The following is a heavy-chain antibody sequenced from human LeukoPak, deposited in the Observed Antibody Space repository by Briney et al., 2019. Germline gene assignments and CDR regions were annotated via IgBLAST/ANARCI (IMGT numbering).Heavy chain of an antibody. J-gene: IGHJ6*02. D-gene: IGHD3-22*01. CDR1: GFTFSSYD. V-gene: IGHV3-13*01. CDR2: IGTAGDT. CDR3: AEKHYCDSSGTYTYYYGMDV. Sequence: GGSLRLSCAASGFTFSSYDMHWVRQAPGKGLEWVSAIGTAGDTYYPGSVKGRFTISRENAKNSLYLQMNSLRAGDTAVYYCAEKHYCDSSGTYTYYYGMDVWGQGTTVTVSS.